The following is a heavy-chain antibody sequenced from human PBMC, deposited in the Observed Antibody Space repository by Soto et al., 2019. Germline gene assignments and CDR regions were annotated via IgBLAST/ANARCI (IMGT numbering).Heavy chain of an antibody. CDR3: ARDRTTGTLNNWFDP. V-gene: IGHV1-46*01. Sequence: QVQLVQSGAEVKKPGASVKVSCKASGYTFTSYYMHWVRQAPGQGLEWMGIINPSGGSTSYAQKFQGRVTMTRDTSTSTVYMELSSLRSEDTAVYYCARDRTTGTLNNWFDPWGQGTLVTVSS. J-gene: IGHJ5*02. D-gene: IGHD1-1*01. CDR2: INPSGGST. CDR1: GYTFTSYY.